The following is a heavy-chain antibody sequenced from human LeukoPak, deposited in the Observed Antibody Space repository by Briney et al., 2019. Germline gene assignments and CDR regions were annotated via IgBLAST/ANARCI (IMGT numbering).Heavy chain of an antibody. CDR3: ARGMGGYSYVWAFDY. V-gene: IGHV4-59*01. CDR1: GGSTSSYY. D-gene: IGHD5-18*01. J-gene: IGHJ4*02. CDR2: IYYSGST. Sequence: PSETLSLTCTVSGGSTSSYYWSWIRQPPGKGLEWIGYIYYSGSTNYNPSPKSRVTISVDTSKNQFSLKLSSVTAADTAVYYCARGMGGYSYVWAFDYWGQGTLVTVSS.